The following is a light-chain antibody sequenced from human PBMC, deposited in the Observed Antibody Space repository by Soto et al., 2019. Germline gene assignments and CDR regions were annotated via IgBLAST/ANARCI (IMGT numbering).Light chain of an antibody. J-gene: IGLJ3*02. Sequence: QSALTQPASVSGSPGQSITISCTGTSSDVGGYNYVSWYQQHPGKAPKLMIYDVSYRPSGVSNRFSGSKSGNTASLTISGLQADDEADYYCSSYTISSTVVFGGGTKLTVL. CDR1: SSDVGGYNY. V-gene: IGLV2-14*03. CDR2: DVS. CDR3: SSYTISSTVV.